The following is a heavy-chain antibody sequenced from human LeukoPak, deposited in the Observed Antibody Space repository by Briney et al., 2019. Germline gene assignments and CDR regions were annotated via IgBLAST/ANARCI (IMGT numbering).Heavy chain of an antibody. CDR1: GLTVSSNY. Sequence: PGGSLRLSCAASGLTVSSNYMSWVRQAPGKGLEWVSVINSGGSTYYADSVKGRFTISRDNSKNTVYFQMNSLRAEDTAVYYCARVEMATMTLDYWGQGTLVTVSS. D-gene: IGHD5-24*01. CDR2: INSGGST. CDR3: ARVEMATMTLDY. J-gene: IGHJ4*02. V-gene: IGHV3-53*01.